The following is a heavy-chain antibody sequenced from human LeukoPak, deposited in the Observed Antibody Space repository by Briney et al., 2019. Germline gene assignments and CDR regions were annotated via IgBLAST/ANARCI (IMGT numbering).Heavy chain of an antibody. CDR2: IKQDGSEK. D-gene: IGHD3-22*01. Sequence: GGSLRLSCAASGFTFSDYYMSWVRQAPGKGLEWVANIKQDGSEKYYVDSVKGRFTISRDNAKNSLYLQMNSLRAEDTAVYYCARIAMIVVVDAFDIWGQGTMVTVSS. J-gene: IGHJ3*02. CDR1: GFTFSDYY. CDR3: ARIAMIVVVDAFDI. V-gene: IGHV3-7*01.